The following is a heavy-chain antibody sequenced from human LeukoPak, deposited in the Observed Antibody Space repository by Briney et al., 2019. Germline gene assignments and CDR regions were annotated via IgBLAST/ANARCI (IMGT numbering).Heavy chain of an antibody. CDR3: ARGDYYGSGTYKGDL. V-gene: IGHV1-18*01. D-gene: IGHD3-10*01. CDR2: ISAYNGDT. CDR1: GYTFTSYG. J-gene: IGHJ5*02. Sequence: ASVKVSCKASGYTFTSYGISWVRQAPGQGLEWMGWISAYNGDTNYAQNLQGRVTTTTDTSTSTAYMELRSLRSDDTAVYYCARGDYYGSGTYKGDLWGQGTLVTVSS.